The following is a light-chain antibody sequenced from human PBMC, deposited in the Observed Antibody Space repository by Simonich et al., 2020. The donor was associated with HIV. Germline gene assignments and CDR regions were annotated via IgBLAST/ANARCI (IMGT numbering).Light chain of an antibody. Sequence: NFMLTQPHSVSESPGKTVTISCTRNSGSIASNDVQWYQQRPGSSPTTVIYKDHQRFPGVPDRFSGSIDSSSNSASLIISGLKTEDEADYYCQSYDSGNRVFGGGTKLTVL. J-gene: IGLJ3*02. V-gene: IGLV6-57*01. CDR3: QSYDSGNRV. CDR1: SGSIASND. CDR2: KDH.